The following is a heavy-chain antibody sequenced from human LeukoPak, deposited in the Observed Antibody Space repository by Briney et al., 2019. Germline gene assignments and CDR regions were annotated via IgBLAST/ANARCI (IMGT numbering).Heavy chain of an antibody. CDR2: IYYSGST. Sequence: PSETLSLTCTVSGGSMSSYYWSRIRQPPGKGQEWIGYIYYSGSTYYNPSLKSRVTISVDTSKNQFSLKLSSVTAADTAVYYCARSEYYYDSSGYYYGAFDIWGQGTMVTVSS. CDR1: GGSMSSYY. V-gene: IGHV4-59*12. J-gene: IGHJ3*02. CDR3: ARSEYYYDSSGYYYGAFDI. D-gene: IGHD3-22*01.